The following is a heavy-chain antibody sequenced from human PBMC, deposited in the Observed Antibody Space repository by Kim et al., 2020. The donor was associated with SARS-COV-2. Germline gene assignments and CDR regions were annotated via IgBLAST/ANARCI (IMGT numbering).Heavy chain of an antibody. V-gene: IGHV1-58*01. CDR3: AASVLAVAEGTGFDI. D-gene: IGHD6-19*01. J-gene: IGHJ3*02. Sequence: QKFQERVTITRDMSTSTAYMELSSLRSEDTAVYYCAASVLAVAEGTGFDIWGQGTMVTVSS.